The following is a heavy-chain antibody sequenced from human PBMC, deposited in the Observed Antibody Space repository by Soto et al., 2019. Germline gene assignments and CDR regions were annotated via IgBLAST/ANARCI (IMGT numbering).Heavy chain of an antibody. V-gene: IGHV3-30*18. CDR2: ISYDGSNK. Sequence: GGSLRLSCAASGFTFSNYGMHWGLQAPCKGLEWVAVISYDGSNKYYADSVKGRFTISRDNSKNTLYLQMNSLRAEDTAVYYCAKIVVAVAGSIDYWGQGTLVTVSS. D-gene: IGHD6-19*01. CDR3: AKIVVAVAGSIDY. CDR1: GFTFSNYG. J-gene: IGHJ4*02.